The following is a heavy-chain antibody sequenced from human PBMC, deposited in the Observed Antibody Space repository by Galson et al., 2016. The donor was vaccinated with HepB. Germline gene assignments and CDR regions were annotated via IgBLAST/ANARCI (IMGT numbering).Heavy chain of an antibody. J-gene: IGHJ4*01. D-gene: IGHD2-15*01. V-gene: IGHV3-21*01. CDR1: GFTFSTYT. Sequence: SLRLSCAASGFTFSTYTMNWVRQAPGKGLEWISCISGTRNYIKYADSVKGRFTISRDNALNSLYLQMKSLRAVDTAVYYCATLAATPHGDYWGQGTLVTVSA. CDR2: ISGTRNYI. CDR3: ATLAATPHGDY.